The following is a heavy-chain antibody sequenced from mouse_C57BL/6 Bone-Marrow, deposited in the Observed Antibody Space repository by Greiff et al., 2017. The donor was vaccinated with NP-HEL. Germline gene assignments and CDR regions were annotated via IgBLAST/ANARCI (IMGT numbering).Heavy chain of an antibody. D-gene: IGHD3-2*02. CDR1: GYTFTSYG. V-gene: IGHV1-81*01. CDR3: ARVGAQALYAMDY. Sequence: QVHVKQSGAELARPGASVKLSCKASGYTFTSYGISWVKQRTGQGLEWIGEIYPRSGNTYYNEKFKGKATLTADKSSSTAYMELRSLTSEDSAVYFCARVGAQALYAMDYWGQGTSVTVSS. CDR2: IYPRSGNT. J-gene: IGHJ4*01.